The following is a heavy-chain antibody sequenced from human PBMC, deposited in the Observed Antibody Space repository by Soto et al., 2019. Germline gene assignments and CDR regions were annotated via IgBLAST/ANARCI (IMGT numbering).Heavy chain of an antibody. CDR2: ISTYNGNT. V-gene: IGHV1-18*04. CDR1: GYIFTSYG. CDR3: ARDLIVTGTYFDY. J-gene: IGHJ4*02. D-gene: IGHD3-9*01. Sequence: VQLVQSGAEVKKPGASVKVSCKASGYIFTSYGITWVRQAPGQGLEWMGWISTYNGNTNYAQKLQDRVTMTTDTSTSTAYMELRSLRFDDTAVYYCARDLIVTGTYFDYWGQGTLFTVSS.